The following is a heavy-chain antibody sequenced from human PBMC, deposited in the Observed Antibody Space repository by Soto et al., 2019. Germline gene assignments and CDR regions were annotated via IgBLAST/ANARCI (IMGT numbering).Heavy chain of an antibody. CDR3: ASGIDYGEFDY. CDR2: INSGNGKT. CDR1: GYTFKAYA. V-gene: IGHV1-3*01. Sequence: ASVKVSCKGSGYTFKAYAMHWVRQAPGHRLEWMGWINSGNGKTKYSQKFQDRVTITRDTSANTAYMDLSSLRSEDTAVYYCASGIDYGEFDYWGQGTQVTVSS. D-gene: IGHD4-17*01. J-gene: IGHJ4*02.